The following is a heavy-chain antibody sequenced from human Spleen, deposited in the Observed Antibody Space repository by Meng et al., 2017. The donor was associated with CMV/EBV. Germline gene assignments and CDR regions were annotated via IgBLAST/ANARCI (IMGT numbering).Heavy chain of an antibody. V-gene: IGHV1-2*02. CDR2: INPYSGGT. Sequence: ASVKVSCKTSGFPFIGYYIHWVRQAPGQGLEWMGWINPYSGGTNFAQKFQGRVTMTADTSITTAYMQLSSLRSDDTATYFCARERYLEPAASPDYVYFGMDVWGQGTLVTVSS. D-gene: IGHD2-2*01. J-gene: IGHJ6*02. CDR1: GFPFIGYY. CDR3: ARERYLEPAASPDYVYFGMDV.